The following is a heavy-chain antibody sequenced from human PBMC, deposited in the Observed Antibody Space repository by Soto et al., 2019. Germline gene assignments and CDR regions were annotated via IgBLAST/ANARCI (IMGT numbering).Heavy chain of an antibody. CDR3: ARDMFSYTATTGVVYYYYGMDV. Sequence: APVKVSCKASGYTFTGYYMHWVRQAPGQGLEWMGWINPNSGDTNYAQKFQGWATMTRDTSISTAYMELSRLRSDDTAVYYCARDMFSYTATTGVVYYYYGMDVWGQGTTVTVSS. CDR2: INPNSGDT. D-gene: IGHD4-17*01. J-gene: IGHJ6*02. CDR1: GYTFTGYY. V-gene: IGHV1-2*04.